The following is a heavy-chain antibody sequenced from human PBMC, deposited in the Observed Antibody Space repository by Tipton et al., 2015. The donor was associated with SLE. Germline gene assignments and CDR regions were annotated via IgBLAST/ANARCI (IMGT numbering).Heavy chain of an antibody. Sequence: SLRLSCTASGFTFSHYAMNWVRQAPGKGLEWVSVIYAGGSSAYYLDSVKGRFTISRDNSKNMVYLQMNSLRAEDTAIYYCAKDHQGGDGYIVIDYWGQGALVTVSS. D-gene: IGHD5-24*01. V-gene: IGHV3-23*03. CDR2: IYAGGSSA. CDR1: GFTFSHYA. CDR3: AKDHQGGDGYIVIDY. J-gene: IGHJ4*02.